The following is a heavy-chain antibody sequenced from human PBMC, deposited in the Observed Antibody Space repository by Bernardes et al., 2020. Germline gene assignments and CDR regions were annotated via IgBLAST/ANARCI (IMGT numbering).Heavy chain of an antibody. D-gene: IGHD2-15*01. CDR3: AREFVAVASDYYFDY. CDR1: GGSISSNHY. CDR2: IYRSGDT. V-gene: IGHV4-4*02. J-gene: IGHJ4*02. Sequence: LSLTCTISGGSISSNHYWSWVRQPPGKGLEWIGEIYRSGDTNYNPSLQSRVTISVDKAKNQFSLDLRSVTAADTAVYYCAREFVAVASDYYFDYWGQGMLVTVSS.